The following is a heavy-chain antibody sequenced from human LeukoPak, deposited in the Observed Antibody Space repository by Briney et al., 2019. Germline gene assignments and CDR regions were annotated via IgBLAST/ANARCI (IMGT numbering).Heavy chain of an antibody. CDR1: GYTLTSYD. Sequence: GASVKVSCKASGYTLTSYDINWVRQATGQGLEWMGWMNPNSGNTGYAQKFQGRVTMTRNTSISTAYMELSSLRSEDTAVYYCARVPARAVVPAAIADHNWFDPWGQGTLVTVSS. J-gene: IGHJ5*02. CDR2: MNPNSGNT. CDR3: ARVPARAVVPAAIADHNWFDP. V-gene: IGHV1-8*01. D-gene: IGHD2-2*01.